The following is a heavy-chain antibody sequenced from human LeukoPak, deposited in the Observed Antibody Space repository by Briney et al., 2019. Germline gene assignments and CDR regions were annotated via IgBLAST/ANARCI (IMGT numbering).Heavy chain of an antibody. CDR1: GFTFSHHD. CDR2: IRSDSRAL. V-gene: IGHV3-48*02. J-gene: IGHJ4*02. D-gene: IGHD3/OR15-3a*01. Sequence: GGSLRLSCAASGFTFSHHDMNWVRQAPGKGLEWISYIRSDSRALYYADSVRGRFTISRDNGKNSLYLQMTSLRDEDTAVYYCARDLFDSCADYWGQGTLVTVSS. CDR3: ARDLFDSCADY.